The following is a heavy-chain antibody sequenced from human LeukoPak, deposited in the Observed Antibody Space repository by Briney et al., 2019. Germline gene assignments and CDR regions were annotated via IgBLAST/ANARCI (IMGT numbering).Heavy chain of an antibody. V-gene: IGHV5-51*01. J-gene: IGHJ3*02. CDR2: IYPGDSDT. Sequence: GESLKISCKGSGYSFTSYWISWVRQMPGKGLEWMGIIYPGDSDTRYSPSFQGQVTISADKSISTAYLQWSSLKASDTAMYYCARQDMVRGATSLDAFDIWGQGTMVTVSS. D-gene: IGHD3-10*01. CDR1: GYSFTSYW. CDR3: ARQDMVRGATSLDAFDI.